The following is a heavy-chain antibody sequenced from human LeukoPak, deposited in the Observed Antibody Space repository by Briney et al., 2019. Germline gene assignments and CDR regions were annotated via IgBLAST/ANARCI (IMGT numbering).Heavy chain of an antibody. D-gene: IGHD5/OR15-5a*01. Sequence: PGGSLRLSCAASGFTFSSYAMSWVRQAPGKGLGWVSLISWDGGTTYYADSVRGRFTISRDNSKNSLYLQMNSLRTEDTALYYCAKDMSLDYWGQGTLVTVSS. CDR3: AKDMSLDY. CDR1: GFTFSSYA. CDR2: ISWDGGTT. V-gene: IGHV3-43*02. J-gene: IGHJ4*02.